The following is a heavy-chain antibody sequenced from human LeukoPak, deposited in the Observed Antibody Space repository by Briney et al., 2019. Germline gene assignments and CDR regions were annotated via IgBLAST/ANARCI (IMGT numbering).Heavy chain of an antibody. CDR1: GYSNRSGYY. Sequence: SEALSLTCALSGYSNRSGYYWGWIRQPPGKGLEWIGSIYHSGSTYYNPSLKSRVTISVDTSKNQFSLKLSSVTAADTAVYYCARDSAYQLLRKYYCDYWGQGTLVTVSS. CDR3: ARDSAYQLLRKYYCDY. CDR2: IYHSGST. J-gene: IGHJ4*02. V-gene: IGHV4-38-2*02. D-gene: IGHD2-2*01.